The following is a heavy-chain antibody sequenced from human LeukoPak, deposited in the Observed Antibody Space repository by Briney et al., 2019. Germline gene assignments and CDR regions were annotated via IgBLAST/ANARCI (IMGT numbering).Heavy chain of an antibody. Sequence: SETLSLTCAVYGGSFSGYYWSWIRQPPGKGLEWIGEINHSGSTNYNPSLKSRVTIPVDTSKNQFSLKLSSVTAADTAVYYCARHNYYGSGSYYNRGRWFDPWGQGTLVTVSS. V-gene: IGHV4-34*01. D-gene: IGHD3-10*01. CDR1: GGSFSGYY. J-gene: IGHJ5*02. CDR2: INHSGST. CDR3: ARHNYYGSGSYYNRGRWFDP.